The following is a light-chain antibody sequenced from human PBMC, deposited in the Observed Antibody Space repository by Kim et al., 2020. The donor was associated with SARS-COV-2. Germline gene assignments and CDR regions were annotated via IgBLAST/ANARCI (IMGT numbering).Light chain of an antibody. J-gene: IGLJ3*02. V-gene: IGLV2-8*01. Sequence: QSALTQPPSASGSPGQSVTISCTGTSSDVSGYKYVSWYQQHPGKAPKLMIYEVSKRPSGVPDRFSGPKSGNTASLTVSGLQAEDEAHYYCSSYAGSKELFGGGTQLTVL. CDR1: SSDVSGYKY. CDR3: SSYAGSKEL. CDR2: EVS.